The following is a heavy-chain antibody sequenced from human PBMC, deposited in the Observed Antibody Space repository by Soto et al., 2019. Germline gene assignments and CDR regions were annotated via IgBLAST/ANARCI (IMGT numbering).Heavy chain of an antibody. D-gene: IGHD3-3*01. CDR3: ARVSWRGKYGMDV. Sequence: GGSLRLSCAASGFTFSDSYMSWIRQAPGKGLEWISYITFSGNTVYYADSLKGRFTISRDNAKNSLYLQMNRLRAEDTAVYYCARVSWRGKYGMDVWGQGTTVTVS. CDR2: ITFSGNTV. V-gene: IGHV3-11*01. J-gene: IGHJ6*02. CDR1: GFTFSDSY.